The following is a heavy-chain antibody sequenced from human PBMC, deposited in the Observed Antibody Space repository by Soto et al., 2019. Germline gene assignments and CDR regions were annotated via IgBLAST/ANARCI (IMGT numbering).Heavy chain of an antibody. D-gene: IGHD3-9*01. CDR1: GASVSGFY. CDR3: ATENGQDILAGFHYYIDV. J-gene: IGHJ6*03. V-gene: IGHV4-4*08. Sequence: QVLLRESGPGLVKPSETLSLTCAVSGASVSGFYYSWIRQTPGKGLEWIGLMFDGGDTKYNPSLRGRVTLSLDRSKNQFSLTLTSVTAADTAVYYCATENGQDILAGFHYYIDVWGNGTTVTVSS. CDR2: MFDGGDT.